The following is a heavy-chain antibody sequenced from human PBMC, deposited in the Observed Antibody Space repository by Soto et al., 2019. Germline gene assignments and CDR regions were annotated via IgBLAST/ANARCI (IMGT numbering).Heavy chain of an antibody. D-gene: IGHD2-21*02. Sequence: SETLSLTCTVSGGSISSSSYYWGWIRQPPGKGLEWIGSIYYSGSTYYNPSLKSRVTISVDTSKNQFSLKLSSVTAADTAVYYCARQGGTGYCGGDCYSPYYYYGMDVWGQGTTVTV. CDR2: IYYSGST. CDR3: ARQGGTGYCGGDCYSPYYYYGMDV. V-gene: IGHV4-39*01. CDR1: GGSISSSSYY. J-gene: IGHJ6*02.